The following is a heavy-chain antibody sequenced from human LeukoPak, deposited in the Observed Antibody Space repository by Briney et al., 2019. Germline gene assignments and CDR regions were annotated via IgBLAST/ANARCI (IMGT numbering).Heavy chain of an antibody. V-gene: IGHV4-59*01. J-gene: IGHJ4*02. Sequence: SETLSLTCTVSGGSTSTYNWTWIRQPPGKGLEWIAYIYHSGSTNYNPSLKSRVTTSVDTSKNQFSLKLTSVTAADTAVYYCARGAVAGYLNAPLEYWGQGTLVTVSS. D-gene: IGHD6-13*01. CDR2: IYHSGST. CDR3: ARGAVAGYLNAPLEY. CDR1: GGSTSTYN.